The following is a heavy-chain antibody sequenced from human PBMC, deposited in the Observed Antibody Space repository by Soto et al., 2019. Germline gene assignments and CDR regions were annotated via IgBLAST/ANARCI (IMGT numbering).Heavy chain of an antibody. CDR1: GGSVSSSSSY. CDR2: IYYSGST. CDR3: ARLGGITGYSSAWYKFEH. V-gene: IGHV4-39*01. D-gene: IGHD6-19*01. Sequence: SETLSLTCAVSGGSVSSSSSYWGWICQPPGKGLEWIGNIYYSGSTYYNPSLKSRVTISVDTSKNQFSLKLSSVTAADTAVYYCARLGGITGYSSAWYKFEHWGQGTLVTVSS. J-gene: IGHJ4*02.